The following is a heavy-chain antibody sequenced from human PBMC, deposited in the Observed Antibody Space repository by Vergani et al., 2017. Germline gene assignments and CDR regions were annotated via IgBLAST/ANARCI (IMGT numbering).Heavy chain of an antibody. V-gene: IGHV1-2*02. Sequence: QVQLVQSGAEVKKPGASVKVSCKASGYTFTGYYMHWVRQAPGQGLEWMGWINPNSGGTNYAQKFQGRVTMTTDTSTSTAYMELRSLRSDDTAVYYCTKTTGRYGENWYFDLWGRGTLVTVSS. D-gene: IGHD4-17*01. J-gene: IGHJ2*01. CDR1: GYTFTGYY. CDR2: INPNSGGT. CDR3: TKTTGRYGENWYFDL.